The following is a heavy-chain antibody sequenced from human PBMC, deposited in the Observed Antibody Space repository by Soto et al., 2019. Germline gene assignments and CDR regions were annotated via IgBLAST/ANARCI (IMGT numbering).Heavy chain of an antibody. V-gene: IGHV3-30-3*01. CDR1: GFTFSSYA. CDR3: ARDKRSAMVSYYYYGMDV. D-gene: IGHD5-18*01. Sequence: GGSLRLSCAASGFTFSSYAMHWVRQAPGKGLEWVAVISYDGSNKYYADSVKGRFTISRDNSKNTLYLQMNSLRAEDTAVYYCARDKRSAMVSYYYYGMDVWGQGTTVTVSS. J-gene: IGHJ6*02. CDR2: ISYDGSNK.